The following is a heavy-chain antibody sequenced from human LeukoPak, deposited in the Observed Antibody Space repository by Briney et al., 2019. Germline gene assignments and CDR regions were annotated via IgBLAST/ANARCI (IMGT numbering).Heavy chain of an antibody. D-gene: IGHD6-19*01. CDR1: GFTVSANY. Sequence: GGSLRLSCAASGFTVSANYMSWVRQAPGKGLEWVSVINGGGSTYYADSVKGRFTISRDNSKNTLYLQMNSLRAEDTAVYYCARDPYSSGWAWGQGTMVTVSS. V-gene: IGHV3-53*01. CDR2: INGGGST. CDR3: ARDPYSSGWA. J-gene: IGHJ3*01.